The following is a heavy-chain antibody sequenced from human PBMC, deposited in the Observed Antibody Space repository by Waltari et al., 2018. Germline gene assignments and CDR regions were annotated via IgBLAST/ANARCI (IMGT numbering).Heavy chain of an antibody. J-gene: IGHJ4*02. V-gene: IGHV1-69*05. CDR1: GGTFSNYA. CDR3: VYKGYISGRRNLDY. Sequence: VQLVQSGAEVKKPGSSVKVSCKAAGGTFSNYAISWVRQAPGQGLEWVGGIIPMFGKTNYTQKFQGRVTITTDESTSTAVMELSSLRSEDTAVYYCVYKGYISGRRNLDYWGQGTLVTVSS. CDR2: IIPMFGKT. D-gene: IGHD6-19*01.